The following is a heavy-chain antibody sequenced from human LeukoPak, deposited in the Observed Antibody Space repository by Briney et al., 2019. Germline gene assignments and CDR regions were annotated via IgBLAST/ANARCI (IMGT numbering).Heavy chain of an antibody. CDR3: ARRQGCSSTSCPPDY. CDR2: IYPGDSDT. CDR1: GYSFSNYW. Sequence: GESLKISCKASGYSFSNYWIGWVRQMPGKGLEWVGIIYPGDSDTRYSPSFQGQVTMSADKSINTAYLQWSSLKASDTAMYYCARRQGCSSTSCPPDYWGQGTLVTVSP. V-gene: IGHV5-51*01. D-gene: IGHD2-2*01. J-gene: IGHJ4*02.